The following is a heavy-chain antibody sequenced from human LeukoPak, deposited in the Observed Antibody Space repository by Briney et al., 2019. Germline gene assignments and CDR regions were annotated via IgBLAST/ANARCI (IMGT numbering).Heavy chain of an antibody. V-gene: IGHV4-34*01. CDR2: INHSGST. D-gene: IGHD3-3*01. J-gene: IGHJ5*02. CDR3: ARGLSPYYGFWSGHNWFDP. CDR1: GGSFSGYY. Sequence: PSETLSLTCAVYGGSFSGYYWSWIRQPPGKGLEWIGEINHSGSTNYNPSLKSRVTISVDTSKNQFSLKLSSVTAADTAVYYCARGLSPYYGFWSGHNWFDPWGQGTLVTVSS.